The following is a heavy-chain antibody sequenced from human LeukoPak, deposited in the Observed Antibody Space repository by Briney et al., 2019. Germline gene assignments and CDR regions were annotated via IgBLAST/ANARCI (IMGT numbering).Heavy chain of an antibody. Sequence: PGGPLRLSCAASGFTFSSYSMNWVRQAPGKGLEWVSSISSSSSYIYYADSVKGRFTISRDNAKNSLYLQMNSLRAEDTAVYYCARLERAVAGTDDAFDIWGQGTMVTVSS. CDR3: ARLERAVAGTDDAFDI. V-gene: IGHV3-21*01. D-gene: IGHD6-19*01. CDR2: ISSSSSYI. CDR1: GFTFSSYS. J-gene: IGHJ3*02.